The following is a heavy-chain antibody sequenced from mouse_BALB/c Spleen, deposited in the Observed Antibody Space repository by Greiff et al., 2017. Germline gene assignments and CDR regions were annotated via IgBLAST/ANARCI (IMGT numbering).Heavy chain of an antibody. CDR3: ARRGGNAYYYAMDY. V-gene: IGHV1-54*01. J-gene: IGHJ4*01. CDR2: INPGSGGT. Sequence: VQLQQSGAELVRPGTSVKVSCKASGYAFTNYLIEWVKQRPGQGLEWIGVINPGSGGTNYNEKFKGKATLTEDKSSSTAYMQLSSLTSDDSAVYFCARRGGNAYYYAMDYWGQGTSVTVSS. D-gene: IGHD1-1*02. CDR1: GYAFTNYL.